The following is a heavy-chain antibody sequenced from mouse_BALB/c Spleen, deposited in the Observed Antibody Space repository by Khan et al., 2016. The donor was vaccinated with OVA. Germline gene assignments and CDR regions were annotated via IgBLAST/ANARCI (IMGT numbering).Heavy chain of an antibody. V-gene: IGHV9-3*02. D-gene: IGHD1-2*01. J-gene: IGHJ4*01. CDR3: ARRFRTAYPLYYYPMDY. CDR1: GYTFTNYG. Sequence: QIQLVQSGPELKKPGETVKISCKASGYTFTNYGLNWVKQAPGKVLKWMGWINTNTGEPTYDVEFKGHFAFSLDTSANTAFLQINTLKNEDTATSFCARRFRTAYPLYYYPMDYWGQGTSLTVSS. CDR2: INTNTGEP.